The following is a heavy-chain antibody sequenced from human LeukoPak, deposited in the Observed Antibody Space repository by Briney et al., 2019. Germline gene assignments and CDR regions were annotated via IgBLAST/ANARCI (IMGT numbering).Heavy chain of an antibody. CDR1: GGTFSSYA. D-gene: IGHD4-23*01. J-gene: IGHJ6*03. Sequence: SVKVSCKASGGTFSSYAISWVRQAPGQGLEWMGGIIPIFGTANYAQKFQGRATITADESTSTAYMELSSLRSEDTAVYYCARNSLPRVYYYYYMDVWGKGTTVTVSS. CDR2: IIPIFGTA. V-gene: IGHV1-69*13. CDR3: ARNSLPRVYYYYYMDV.